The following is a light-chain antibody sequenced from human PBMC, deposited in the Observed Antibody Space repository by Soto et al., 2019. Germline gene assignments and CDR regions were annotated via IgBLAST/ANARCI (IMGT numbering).Light chain of an antibody. V-gene: IGKV3-20*01. Sequence: EIVLTQSPGTLSLSPGERATLSCRASQSVRSSYFAWYQQKPGQAPRLLIFGASTRAPGIPDRFSGSGSGTDFTLTISKLEPEDFATYYCQKYNSAPFTFGGGTKVDIK. CDR3: QKYNSAPFT. CDR2: GAS. CDR1: QSVRSSY. J-gene: IGKJ4*01.